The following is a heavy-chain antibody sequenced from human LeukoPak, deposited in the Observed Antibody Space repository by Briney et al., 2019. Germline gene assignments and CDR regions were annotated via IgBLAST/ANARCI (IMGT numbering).Heavy chain of an antibody. CDR2: IRYDGSNK. V-gene: IGHV3-30*02. D-gene: IGHD6-19*01. CDR1: GFTFSSYG. CDR3: AKDSRYSSGWYVPDY. J-gene: IGHJ4*02. Sequence: GGSLRLSCAASGFTFSSYGMHWVRQAPGKGLEWVAFIRYDGSNKYYADSVKGRFTISRDNSKNTLYLQMNSLRAEDTAVYYCAKDSRYSSGWYVPDYWGREPWSPSPQ.